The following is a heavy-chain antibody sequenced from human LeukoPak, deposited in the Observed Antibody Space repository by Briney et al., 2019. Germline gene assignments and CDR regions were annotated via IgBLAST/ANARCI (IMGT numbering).Heavy chain of an antibody. CDR3: ARDRGYDSSGSLLYYFDY. J-gene: IGHJ4*02. Sequence: ASVKVSCKASGYTFTGYCMHWVRQAPGQGLEWMGWINPNSGGTNYAQKFQGRVTMTRDTSISTAYMELSRLRSDDTAVYYCARDRGYDSSGSLLYYFDYWGQGTLVTVSS. D-gene: IGHD3-22*01. CDR1: GYTFTGYC. V-gene: IGHV1-2*02. CDR2: INPNSGGT.